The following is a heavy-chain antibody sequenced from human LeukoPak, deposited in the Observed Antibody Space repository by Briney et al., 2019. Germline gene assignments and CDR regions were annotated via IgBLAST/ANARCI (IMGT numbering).Heavy chain of an antibody. D-gene: IGHD1-14*01. V-gene: IGHV3-11*01. Sequence: KSGGYLRLSCAASGFTFSDYYMSWIRQAPGNGLEWVSYISNRGSTIYYADSVKGRFTTSRDNAKNSLYLQMNSLRAEDTAVYYCARRGKEPTDYWGQGTLVTVSS. CDR2: ISNRGSTI. CDR3: ARRGKEPTDY. CDR1: GFTFSDYY. J-gene: IGHJ4*02.